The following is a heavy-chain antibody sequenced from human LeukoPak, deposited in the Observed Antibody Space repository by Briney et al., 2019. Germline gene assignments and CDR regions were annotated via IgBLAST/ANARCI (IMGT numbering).Heavy chain of an antibody. CDR3: ARANSIHYDFWSGYSGLFDY. Sequence: GGSLRLSCAASGFTFSSYWMSWVRQAPGKGLEWVANIKQDGSEKDYVDSVKGRFRISRVNAKNSLYLQMNSLRGEETAVYYCARANSIHYDFWSGYSGLFDYWGQGTLVTVSS. CDR1: GFTFSSYW. V-gene: IGHV3-7*01. CDR2: IKQDGSEK. J-gene: IGHJ4*02. D-gene: IGHD3-3*01.